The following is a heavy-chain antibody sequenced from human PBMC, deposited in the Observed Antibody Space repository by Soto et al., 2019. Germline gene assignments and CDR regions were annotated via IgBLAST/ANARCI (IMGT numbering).Heavy chain of an antibody. V-gene: IGHV1-2*02. J-gene: IGHJ4*02. CDR3: ASAAVTGTAGLDF. CDR1: GYPFTGFY. Sequence: ASVQGSLQASGYPFTGFYMHGVRQAPGQGLEWMGWINPNSGGTKSAEKFQGRVTMTRDTSISTAYMELSRLTSDDAAVYYCASAAVTGTAGLDFWGQGTKVTVSS. D-gene: IGHD6-19*01. CDR2: INPNSGGT.